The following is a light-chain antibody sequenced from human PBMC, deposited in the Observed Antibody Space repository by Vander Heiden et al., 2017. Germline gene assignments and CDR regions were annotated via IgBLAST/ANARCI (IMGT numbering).Light chain of an antibody. Sequence: IQLTQSPSSLSASVGDRVTITCRASQGISSYLAWYQQKPGKAPKLLIYAASTLQSGVPSRFSGSGYGTDFTLTISSLQPEDFATYYCQQLNSYPPYTFGQGTKLEIK. CDR1: QGISSY. J-gene: IGKJ2*01. CDR2: AAS. CDR3: QQLNSYPPYT. V-gene: IGKV1-9*01.